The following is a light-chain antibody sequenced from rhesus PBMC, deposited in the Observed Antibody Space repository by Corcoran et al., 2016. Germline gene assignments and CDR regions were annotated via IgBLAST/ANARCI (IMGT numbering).Light chain of an antibody. V-gene: IGKV1-19*01. CDR3: LHDYATPLT. CDR2: AAS. J-gene: IGKJ4*01. Sequence: DIQMTQSPSSLSASVGDKVTITCHASQGISSWLAWYQQKPGKAPKPLIYAASSLQSGVPSRFSGRGAGTDDALTISSLQPEDVTTSYCLHDYATPLTFGGGTKVEI. CDR1: QGISSW.